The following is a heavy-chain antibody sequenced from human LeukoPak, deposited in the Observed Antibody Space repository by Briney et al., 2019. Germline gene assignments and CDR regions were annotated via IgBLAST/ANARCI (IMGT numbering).Heavy chain of an antibody. CDR1: GFTFSSYG. Sequence: GGSLRLSCAASGFTFSSYGMYWVRQAPGKGLEWVAFTRYDGSNKYYADSVKGRFTISRDNAKNSLYLQMNSLRAEDTAVYYCARVGRELLGYYYYMDVWGKGTTVTISS. D-gene: IGHD1-26*01. J-gene: IGHJ6*03. CDR3: ARVGRELLGYYYYMDV. CDR2: TRYDGSNK. V-gene: IGHV3-30*02.